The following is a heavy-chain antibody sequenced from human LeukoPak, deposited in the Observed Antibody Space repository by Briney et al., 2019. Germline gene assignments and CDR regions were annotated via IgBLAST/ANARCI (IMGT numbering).Heavy chain of an antibody. J-gene: IGHJ5*02. CDR1: GGSFSGYY. CDR2: INHSGST. CDR3: ARDAMGPGWFDP. V-gene: IGHV4-34*01. D-gene: IGHD2-2*01. Sequence: SETLSLTCAVYGGSFSGYYWSWIRQPPGKGPEWIGEINHSGSTNYNPSLKSRVTISVDTSKNQFSLKLSSVTAADTAVYYCARDAMGPGWFDPWGQGTLVTVSS.